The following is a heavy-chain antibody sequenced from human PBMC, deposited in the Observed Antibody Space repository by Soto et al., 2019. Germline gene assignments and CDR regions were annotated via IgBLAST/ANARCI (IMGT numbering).Heavy chain of an antibody. J-gene: IGHJ3*02. Sequence: QVQLVQSGAEVKKPGASVKVSCKASGYTFTSYGISWVRQAPGQGLEWMGWISAYNGNTNYAQKLRGRLHMTTDTSTSTAYMELRGLRSDDTAVYYCARDDVDXXXXXXXXXXXFXIWGQGTMVTVSS. V-gene: IGHV1-18*01. CDR2: ISAYNGNT. CDR3: ARDDVDXXXXXXXXXXXFXI. D-gene: IGHD2-2*03. CDR1: GYTFTSYG.